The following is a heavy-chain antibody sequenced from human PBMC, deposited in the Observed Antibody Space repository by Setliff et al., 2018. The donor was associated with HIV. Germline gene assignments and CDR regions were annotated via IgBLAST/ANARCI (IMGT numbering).Heavy chain of an antibody. CDR3: VRRDVSFLFGQFDS. Sequence: SETLSLTCDVSGYSINNIHYWGWIRQPPGKGLECLGNIYDGGTTYHNPSLKGRVTISIDTSKAQSSLKLISVTAADTAVYYCVRRDVSFLFGQFDSWGQGILVTVSS. D-gene: IGHD3-10*02. CDR2: IYDGGTT. CDR1: GYSINNIHY. J-gene: IGHJ4*02. V-gene: IGHV4-38-2*01.